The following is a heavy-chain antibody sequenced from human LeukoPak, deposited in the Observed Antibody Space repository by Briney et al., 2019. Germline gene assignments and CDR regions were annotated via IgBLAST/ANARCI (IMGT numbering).Heavy chain of an antibody. Sequence: GGSLRLSCAASGFTLSSYSMNWVRQAPGKGLEWVSSISSSSSYIYYADSVKGRFTISRDNAKNSLYLQMNSLRAEDTAVYYCAREDRIVGATYPPYDAFDIWGQGTMVTVSS. V-gene: IGHV3-21*01. CDR1: GFTLSSYS. D-gene: IGHD1-26*01. CDR3: AREDRIVGATYPPYDAFDI. J-gene: IGHJ3*02. CDR2: ISSSSSYI.